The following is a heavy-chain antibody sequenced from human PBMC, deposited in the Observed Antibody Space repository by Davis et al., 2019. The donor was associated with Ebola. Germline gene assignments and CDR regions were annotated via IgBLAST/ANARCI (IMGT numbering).Heavy chain of an antibody. CDR3: AGRTYNLFDY. Sequence: AASVKVSCKASGYTFSNYGITWVRQAPGQGLEWMGWINPHNGNTNYAQNVQGRVTMTTDTSTSTAYMELRSLRSDDTAVYYCAGRTYNLFDYWGQGTLVTVSS. CDR2: INPHNGNT. V-gene: IGHV1-18*04. CDR1: GYTFSNYG. D-gene: IGHD1-1*01. J-gene: IGHJ4*02.